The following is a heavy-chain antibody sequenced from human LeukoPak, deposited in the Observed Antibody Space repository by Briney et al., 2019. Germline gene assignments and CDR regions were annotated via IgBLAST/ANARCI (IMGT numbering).Heavy chain of an antibody. J-gene: IGHJ4*02. CDR3: ARDGYSSGWDRGDY. Sequence: ASVKVSCKASGYTFTSYAMHWVRQAPGQRLEWMGWINAGNGDTKYSQKFQGRVTITRDTSASTAYMELRSLRSDDTAVYYCARDGYSSGWDRGDYWGQGTLVTVSS. CDR2: INAGNGDT. D-gene: IGHD6-19*01. V-gene: IGHV1-3*01. CDR1: GYTFTSYA.